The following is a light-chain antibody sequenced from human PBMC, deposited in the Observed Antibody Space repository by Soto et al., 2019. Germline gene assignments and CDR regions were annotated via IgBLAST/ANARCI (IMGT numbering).Light chain of an antibody. CDR2: SAS. V-gene: IGKV1-39*01. Sequence: TQCPSSLSASVGDSVTITCRTSQTINNYLNWYQQKPGKAPKLLVYSASNLQSGVPSRFSGSGSGTNFTLTISDLQPEDFTTYYCKKSDSTTWTVGQGKRREIK. J-gene: IGKJ5*01. CDR1: QTINNY. CDR3: KKSDSTTWT.